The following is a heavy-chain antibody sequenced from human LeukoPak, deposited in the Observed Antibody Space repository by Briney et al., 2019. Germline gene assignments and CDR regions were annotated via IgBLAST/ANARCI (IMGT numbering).Heavy chain of an antibody. Sequence: PSETLSLTCTVSGGSISSYYWSWLRQPPGKGLEWIGYIYYSGSTNYNPSLMSRVTISVDTSKNQFSLKLSSVTAADTAVYYCTGDLGSGSPRDAFDIWGQGTMVAVSS. J-gene: IGHJ3*02. CDR1: GGSISSYY. CDR2: IYYSGST. V-gene: IGHV4-59*01. D-gene: IGHD1-26*01. CDR3: TGDLGSGSPRDAFDI.